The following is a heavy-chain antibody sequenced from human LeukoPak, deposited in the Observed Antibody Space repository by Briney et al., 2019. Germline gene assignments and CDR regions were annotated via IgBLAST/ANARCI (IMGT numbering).Heavy chain of an antibody. CDR3: ARRDHGDYGEEY. Sequence: GGSLRLSCAASGFTFSSYAMSWVRQAPGKGLEWVANIKQDGSEKYYVDSVKGRFTISRDNAKNSLSLQMNSLRAEDTAVYYCARRDHGDYGEEYWGQGTLVTVSS. CDR1: GFTFSSYA. CDR2: IKQDGSEK. V-gene: IGHV3-7*01. J-gene: IGHJ4*02. D-gene: IGHD4-17*01.